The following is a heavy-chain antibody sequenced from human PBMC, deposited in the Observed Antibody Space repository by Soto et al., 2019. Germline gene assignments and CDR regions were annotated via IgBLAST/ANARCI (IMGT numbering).Heavy chain of an antibody. V-gene: IGHV3-23*01. Sequence: LRLSCAASGFTFSSYAMSWVRQAPGKGLEWVSAISGSGGSTYYADSVKGRFTISRGNSKNTLYLQMNSLRAEDTAVYYCARKKGIAAAGTFDYWGQGTLVTVSS. J-gene: IGHJ4*02. D-gene: IGHD6-13*01. CDR3: ARKKGIAAAGTFDY. CDR2: ISGSGGST. CDR1: GFTFSSYA.